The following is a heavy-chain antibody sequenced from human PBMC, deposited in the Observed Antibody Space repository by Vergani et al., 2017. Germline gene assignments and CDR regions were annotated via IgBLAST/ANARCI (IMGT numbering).Heavy chain of an antibody. J-gene: IGHJ6*02. CDR1: DSSIMTNPY. CDR2: IHHSGDT. D-gene: IGHD3-10*01. V-gene: IGHV4-38-2*01. Sequence: QVQLQESRPGLVKPSETLTLTCDVSDSSIMTNPYWGWFRQSPGKGLGWIGCIHHSGDTHYNSSLKSRVSISIVSSSKFSLSLNSVTAADTAIYYCARHRGSGGFFPSSYFYGLDVWGHGTTVTVSS. CDR3: ARHRGSGGFFPSSYFYGLDV.